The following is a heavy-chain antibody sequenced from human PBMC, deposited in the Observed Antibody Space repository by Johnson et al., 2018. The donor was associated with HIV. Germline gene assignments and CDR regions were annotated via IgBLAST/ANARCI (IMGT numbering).Heavy chain of an antibody. J-gene: IGHJ3*02. CDR3: AKGLVYADPDDAFDI. Sequence: QMLLVESGGCVVQPGRSLRLSCAASGFTFSSYAMHCIRQAPGKGLAWVAVIWYDGNNKYYADAVKRLFTISRDNSKNTLYLQMNSLRAEDTAVYYCAKGLVYADPDDAFDIWGQGTMVTVSS. CDR1: GFTFSSYA. CDR2: IWYDGNNK. V-gene: IGHV3-30*04. D-gene: IGHD2-8*01.